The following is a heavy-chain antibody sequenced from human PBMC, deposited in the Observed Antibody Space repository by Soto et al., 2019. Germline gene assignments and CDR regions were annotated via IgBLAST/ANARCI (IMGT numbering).Heavy chain of an antibody. Sequence: QVTLKESGPVRVKPTETLTLTCTVSGFSLSNARMGVSWIRQPPGKALEWLAHIFSNDEKSYSTSLKSRLTISKDTSKSQVVLTMTNMDPVDTATYYCARISTAVDYYGMDVWGQGTTVTVSS. CDR2: IFSNDEK. CDR1: GFSLSNARMG. V-gene: IGHV2-26*01. D-gene: IGHD2-15*01. J-gene: IGHJ6*02. CDR3: ARISTAVDYYGMDV.